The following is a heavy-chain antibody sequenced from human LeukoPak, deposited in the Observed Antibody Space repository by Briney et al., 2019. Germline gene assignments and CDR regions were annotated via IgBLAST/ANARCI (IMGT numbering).Heavy chain of an antibody. CDR3: AKTSNPPRGYSGYDSGFYYFDY. Sequence: GGSLRLSCAASGFTFSSYAMSWVRQAPGKGLEWVSAISGSGGSTYYADSAKGRFTISRDNSKNTLYLQMNSLRAEDTAVYYCAKTSNPPRGYSGYDSGFYYFDYWGQGTLVTVSS. V-gene: IGHV3-23*01. CDR1: GFTFSSYA. J-gene: IGHJ4*02. D-gene: IGHD5-12*01. CDR2: ISGSGGST.